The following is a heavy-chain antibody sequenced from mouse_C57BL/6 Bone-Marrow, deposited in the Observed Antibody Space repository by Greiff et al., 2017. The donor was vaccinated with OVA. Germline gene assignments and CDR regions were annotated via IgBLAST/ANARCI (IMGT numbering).Heavy chain of an antibody. CDR2: ISSGGSYT. D-gene: IGHD2-1*01. Sequence: EVKLMESGGDLVKPGGSLKLSCAASGFTFSSYGMSWFRQTPDKKLVWVATISSGGSYTYYPASLKGRITISRDKAKNTLYLQMSSLKSEDTAMYYCARRGNYDYWGQGTTLTVSS. CDR1: GFTFSSYG. J-gene: IGHJ2*01. CDR3: ARRGNYDY. V-gene: IGHV5-6*02.